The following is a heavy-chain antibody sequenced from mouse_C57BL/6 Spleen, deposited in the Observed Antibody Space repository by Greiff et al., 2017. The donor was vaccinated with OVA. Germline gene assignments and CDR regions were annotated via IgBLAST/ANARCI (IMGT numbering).Heavy chain of an antibody. D-gene: IGHD2-5*01. Sequence: EVHLVESGPGLVKPSQSLSLTCSVTGYSITSGYYWNWIRQFPGNKLEWMGYISYDGSNNYNPSLKNRISITRDTSKNQFFLKLNSVTTEDTATNYCARGAYSNYEDYWGQGTTLTVSS. CDR2: ISYDGSN. V-gene: IGHV3-6*01. CDR3: ARGAYSNYEDY. J-gene: IGHJ2*01. CDR1: GYSITSGYY.